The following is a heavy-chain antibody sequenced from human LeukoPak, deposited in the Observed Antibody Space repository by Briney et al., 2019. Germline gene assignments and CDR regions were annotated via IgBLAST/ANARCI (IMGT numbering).Heavy chain of an antibody. D-gene: IGHD6-6*01. Sequence: GGSLRLSCAASEFTIRSYSMNWVRQAPGKGLEWVSFISSPSTTIYYTDSVKGRFTISRDNAKNSLYLQMNSLRAEDTAVYYCARGDSSSSHYYMDVWGKGTTVTVSS. J-gene: IGHJ6*03. CDR2: ISSPSTTI. CDR1: EFTIRSYS. CDR3: ARGDSSSSHYYMDV. V-gene: IGHV3-48*01.